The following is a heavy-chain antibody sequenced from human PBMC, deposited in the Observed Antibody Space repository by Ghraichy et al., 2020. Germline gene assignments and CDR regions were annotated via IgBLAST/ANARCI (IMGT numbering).Heavy chain of an antibody. J-gene: IGHJ4*02. CDR2: ISGSGDST. CDR1: GFTFSSHA. D-gene: IGHD6-19*01. Sequence: GGSLRLSCAASGFTFSSHAMSWVRQAPGKGLEWVSAISGSGDSTYYADAVKGRFTISRDNSKNTLSLQMNSLRAEDTAVYYCAKEVPVTGVPAFFTIDYWGQGSLVTVSS. V-gene: IGHV3-23*01. CDR3: AKEVPVTGVPAFFTIDY.